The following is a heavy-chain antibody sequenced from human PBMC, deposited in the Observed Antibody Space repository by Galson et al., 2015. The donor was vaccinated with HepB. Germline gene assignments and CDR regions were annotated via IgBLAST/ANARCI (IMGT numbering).Heavy chain of an antibody. V-gene: IGHV3-64*01. D-gene: IGHD6-13*01. CDR3: ARNGAAAAFGFDP. CDR2: ISSNGGST. CDR1: GFTFSSYA. J-gene: IGHJ5*02. Sequence: SLRLSCAASGFTFSSYAMHWVRQAPGKGLEYVSAISSNGGSTYYANSVKGRFTISRDNSKNTLYLQMGSLRAEDMAVYYCARNGAAAAFGFDPWGQGTLVTVSS.